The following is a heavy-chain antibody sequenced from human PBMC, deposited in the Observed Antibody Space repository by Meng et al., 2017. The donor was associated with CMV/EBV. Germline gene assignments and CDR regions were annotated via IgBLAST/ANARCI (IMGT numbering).Heavy chain of an antibody. V-gene: IGHV3-11*04. CDR1: GFTFSDYY. Sequence: GESLVISCAASGFTFSDYYMSWIRQAPGKGLEWVSYISSSGSTIYYADSLKGRFTISRDNAKNSLYLQMNSLRAEDTAVYYCAREKLTNDYGDSYFDYWGQGTLVTVSS. D-gene: IGHD4-17*01. CDR3: AREKLTNDYGDSYFDY. CDR2: ISSSGSTI. J-gene: IGHJ4*02.